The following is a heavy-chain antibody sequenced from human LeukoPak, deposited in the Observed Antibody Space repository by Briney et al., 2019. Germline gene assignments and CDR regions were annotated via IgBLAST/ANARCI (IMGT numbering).Heavy chain of an antibody. CDR1: GGSISSYY. CDR2: IYYSGSA. CDR3: ARVGYDSSGYYHDAFDI. D-gene: IGHD3-22*01. J-gene: IGHJ3*02. V-gene: IGHV4-59*01. Sequence: PSETLSLTCTVSGGSISSYYWSWIRQPPGKGLEWIGYIYYSGSANYNPSLKSRVTISVDTSKNQFSLKLRSVTAADTAVYYCARVGYDSSGYYHDAFDIWGQGTMVTVSS.